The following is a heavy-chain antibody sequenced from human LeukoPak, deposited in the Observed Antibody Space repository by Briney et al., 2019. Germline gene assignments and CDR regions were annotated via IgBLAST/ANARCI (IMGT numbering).Heavy chain of an antibody. CDR3: ARDVLR. Sequence: SETLSLTCTVSGDSITSGGYYWSWIRHRPGKGLEWIGYIYKTGCTYYNPSLKSRVTMSVDTSRNKFSLKLNSVTAADTAVYYCARDVLRWGQGTLVTVSS. J-gene: IGHJ4*02. V-gene: IGHV4-31*03. CDR1: GDSITSGGYY. CDR2: IYKTGCT.